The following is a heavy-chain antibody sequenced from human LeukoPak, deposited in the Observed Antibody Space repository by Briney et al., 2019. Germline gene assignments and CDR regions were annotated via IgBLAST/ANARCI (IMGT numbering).Heavy chain of an antibody. V-gene: IGHV3-74*01. Sequence: GGSLRLSCEASGFTFSRYWMQWVRQAPGKGLLWVSRIKSDGSGTTYADSVKGRFTISGDNAKDTLYLQMNSLRAEDTAVYYCATYTFDAFDLWGQGTLVTVSS. CDR2: IKSDGSGT. J-gene: IGHJ4*02. D-gene: IGHD3-16*01. CDR1: GFTFSRYW. CDR3: ATYTFDAFDL.